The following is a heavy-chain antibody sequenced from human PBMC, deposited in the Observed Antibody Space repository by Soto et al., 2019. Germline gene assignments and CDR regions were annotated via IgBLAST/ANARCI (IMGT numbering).Heavy chain of an antibody. CDR1: GGSISSSSYY. J-gene: IGHJ4*02. Sequence: PSETLSLTCTVSGGSISSSSYYWGWIRQPPGKGLEWIGSIYYSGSTYYNPSLKSRVTISVDTSRNQFSLKLSSVTAADTAVYYCATDTSIFGVVIDYWGQGTLVTVSS. CDR3: ATDTSIFGVVIDY. D-gene: IGHD3-3*01. CDR2: IYYSGST. V-gene: IGHV4-39*02.